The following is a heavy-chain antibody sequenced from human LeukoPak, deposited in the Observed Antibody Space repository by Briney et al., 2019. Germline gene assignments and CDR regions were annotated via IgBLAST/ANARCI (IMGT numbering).Heavy chain of an antibody. CDR3: AKDMSSGIVAADMDY. Sequence: PGGSLRLSCAASGFTFDNYAMHWVRQAPGKGLEWVSGISWNSGSIGYGDSVKGRYTISRDNAKNSLFLQMNSLAEDTALYYCAKDMSSGIVAADMDYWGQGILVIVSS. V-gene: IGHV3-9*01. J-gene: IGHJ4*02. CDR1: GFTFDNYA. D-gene: IGHD6-13*01. CDR2: ISWNSGSI.